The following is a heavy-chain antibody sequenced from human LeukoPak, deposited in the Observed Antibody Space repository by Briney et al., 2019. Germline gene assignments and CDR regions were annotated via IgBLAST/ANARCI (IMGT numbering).Heavy chain of an antibody. Sequence: ASVKVSCKASGYTFTSYYMHWVRQAPGQGLEWMGIINPSGGSTSYAQKFQGRVTMTRDMSTSTVYMELSSLRSEDTAVYYCARDGGTYSSGWSGRRYYYMDVWGKGTTVTVSS. J-gene: IGHJ6*03. CDR3: ARDGGTYSSGWSGRRYYYMDV. D-gene: IGHD6-19*01. CDR2: INPSGGST. V-gene: IGHV1-46*01. CDR1: GYTFTSYY.